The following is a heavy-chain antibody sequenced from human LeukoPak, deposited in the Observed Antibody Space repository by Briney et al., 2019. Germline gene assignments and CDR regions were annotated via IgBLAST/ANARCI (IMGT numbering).Heavy chain of an antibody. CDR2: IYYSGST. CDR1: GGSISNYY. V-gene: IGHV4-59*01. J-gene: IGHJ4*02. D-gene: IGHD4-17*01. CDR3: ARDYGDYFDY. Sequence: PSGTLSLTCTVSGGSISNYYWSWIRQPPGKGLEWIGYIYYSGSTNYNPSHKSRVIISVDTSKNQFSLKLSSVAAADTAVYYCARDYGDYFDYWGQGTLVTVSS.